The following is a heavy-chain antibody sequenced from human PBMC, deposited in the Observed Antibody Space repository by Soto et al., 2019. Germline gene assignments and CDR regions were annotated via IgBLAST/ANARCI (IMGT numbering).Heavy chain of an antibody. J-gene: IGHJ6*02. V-gene: IGHV3-30-3*01. CDR2: ISYDGSNK. Sequence: AGGSLRLSCAASGFTFSSYAMHWVRQAPGKGLEWVAVISYDGSNKYYADSVKGRFTISRDNSRNTLYLQMNSLRAEDTAVYYCARGDCSSTSCYLIYYYYHGMDVWGQGTTVTVSS. D-gene: IGHD2-2*01. CDR3: ARGDCSSTSCYLIYYYYHGMDV. CDR1: GFTFSSYA.